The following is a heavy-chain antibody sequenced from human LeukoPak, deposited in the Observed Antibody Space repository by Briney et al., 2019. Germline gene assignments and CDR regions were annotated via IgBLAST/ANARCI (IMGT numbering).Heavy chain of an antibody. CDR2: ISGDGDKT. D-gene: IGHD2-8*02. CDR3: VKDIDTVGTNAFDI. V-gene: IGHV3-43*02. Sequence: PGGSLRLSCAASGFTFDNYPLHWARQAPGKGLEWVSVISGDGDKTYYADSVRGRFTISRDNTKNSLFLQMDSLTTEDTAFYYCVKDIDTVGTNAFDIWGQGTMVTVSS. J-gene: IGHJ3*02. CDR1: GFTFDNYP.